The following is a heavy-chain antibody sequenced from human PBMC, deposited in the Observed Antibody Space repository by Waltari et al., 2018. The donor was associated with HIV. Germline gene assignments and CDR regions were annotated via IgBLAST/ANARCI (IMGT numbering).Heavy chain of an antibody. CDR3: AAAGSWLPWFDP. J-gene: IGHJ5*02. Sequence: QVQLQESGPGLVKPSETLSLTCTGSGGSISSYYWSWIRQPPGKGLEWIGYIYYSGSTNYNPSLKSRVTISVDTSKNQFSLKLSSVTAADTAVYYCAAAGSWLPWFDPWGQGTLVTVSS. CDR1: GGSISSYY. D-gene: IGHD1-26*01. CDR2: IYYSGST. V-gene: IGHV4-59*01.